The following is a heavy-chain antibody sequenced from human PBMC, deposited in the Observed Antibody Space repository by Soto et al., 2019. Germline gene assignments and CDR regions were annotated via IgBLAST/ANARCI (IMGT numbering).Heavy chain of an antibody. D-gene: IGHD2-2*03. Sequence: GGSLRLSCAASGFTFSSYGMHWVRQAPGKGLEWVAVIWYDGSNKYYADSVKGRFTISRDNSKNTLYLQMNSLRAEDTAVYYCAREAVDIVVVPAAMRGGYYYYYYMDVWGKGTTVTVSS. CDR1: GFTFSSYG. V-gene: IGHV3-33*01. CDR2: IWYDGSNK. CDR3: AREAVDIVVVPAAMRGGYYYYYYMDV. J-gene: IGHJ6*03.